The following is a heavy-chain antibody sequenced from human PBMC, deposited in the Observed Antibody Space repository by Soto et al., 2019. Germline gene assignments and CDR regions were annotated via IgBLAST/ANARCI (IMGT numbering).Heavy chain of an antibody. V-gene: IGHV1-8*01. CDR2: MNTNSGNT. CDR3: ARYCSGGGCYSLRFDP. CDR1: GYTFISYD. Sequence: QVQLVQSGAEVKKPGASVKVSCKTSGYTFISYDINWVRQASGQGLEWMGWMNTNSGNTGYAQKFQGRVSMTRNTYIGTAYMELSSMRSQDTAVYYCARYCSGGGCYSLRFDPWGQGTLVTVSS. J-gene: IGHJ5*02. D-gene: IGHD2-15*01.